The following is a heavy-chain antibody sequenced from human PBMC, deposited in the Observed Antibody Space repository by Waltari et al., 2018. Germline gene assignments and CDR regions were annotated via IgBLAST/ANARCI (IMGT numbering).Heavy chain of an antibody. D-gene: IGHD3-3*01. CDR3: ARDSAIRFLQWLPQSKWFDP. Sequence: LEWVAFISYDGSEKQYADSVNGRFTISRDNSNNTVSLQMNSLRDDDTSFYYCARDSAIRFLQWLPQSKWFDPWGQGTLVIVSS. J-gene: IGHJ5*02. V-gene: IGHV3-33*05. CDR2: ISYDGSEK.